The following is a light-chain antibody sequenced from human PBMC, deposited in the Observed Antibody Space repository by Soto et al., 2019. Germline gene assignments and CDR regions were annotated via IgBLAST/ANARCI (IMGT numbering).Light chain of an antibody. J-gene: IGKJ1*01. Sequence: IQMTQSPSSLSASLGDRVTITCQASQDISNYLNWYQQKKGKAPKXLIYDASNLETGVPSRFSGSGYGTDFTFTISSLQTEDIATYYCQQYDNLAWTFGQGTKVDIK. V-gene: IGKV1-33*01. CDR2: DAS. CDR1: QDISNY. CDR3: QQYDNLAWT.